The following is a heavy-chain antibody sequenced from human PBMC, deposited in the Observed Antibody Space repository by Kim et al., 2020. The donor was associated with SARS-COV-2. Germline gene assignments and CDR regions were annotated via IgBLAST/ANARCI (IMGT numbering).Heavy chain of an antibody. D-gene: IGHD6-19*01. CDR1: GGSISSSSYY. J-gene: IGHJ6*02. CDR3: ARHRNQPKNNRYSSGWYGRGYYYYGMDV. Sequence: SETLSLTCTVSGGSISSSSYYWGWIRQPPRKGLEWIGSIYYSGSTYYNPSLKSRVTISVDTSKNQFSLKLSSVTAADTAVYYCARHRNQPKNNRYSSGWYGRGYYYYGMDVWGQGTTVTVSS. V-gene: IGHV4-39*01. CDR2: IYYSGST.